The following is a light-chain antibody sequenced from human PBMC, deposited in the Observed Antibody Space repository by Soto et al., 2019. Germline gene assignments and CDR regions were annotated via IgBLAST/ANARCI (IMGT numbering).Light chain of an antibody. V-gene: IGLV2-14*03. Sequence: QSALTQPASVSGSPGQSITISCTGTSSDVGGYNYVSWYQHHPGKAPKLMIYDVSNRPSGVSNRFSGSKSGNTASLTISGLQAEVEADYYCSSYTSSSTVVFGGGTKLTVL. J-gene: IGLJ2*01. CDR1: SSDVGGYNY. CDR2: DVS. CDR3: SSYTSSSTVV.